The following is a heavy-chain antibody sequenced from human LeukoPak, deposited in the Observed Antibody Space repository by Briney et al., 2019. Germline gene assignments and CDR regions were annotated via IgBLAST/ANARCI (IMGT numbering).Heavy chain of an antibody. Sequence: GASVKVSCKTSGFTFTRSAMQWVRQARGQRLEWIGWIVVGSGSTDYAQKFQERVTITRYMSTSTAYMELSSLTSEDTAVYYCAADNDYSVQQWLPRGAYWGQGTLVTVSS. CDR3: AADNDYSVQQWLPRGAY. CDR1: GFTFTRSA. V-gene: IGHV1-58*02. CDR2: IVVGSGST. D-gene: IGHD4-11*01. J-gene: IGHJ4*02.